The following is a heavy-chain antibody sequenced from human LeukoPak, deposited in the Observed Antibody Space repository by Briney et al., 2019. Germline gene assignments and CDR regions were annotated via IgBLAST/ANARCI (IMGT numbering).Heavy chain of an antibody. CDR3: ARDGVSGYYYYYMDV. V-gene: IGHV3-7*01. CDR2: VNQGATQK. CDR1: GFDFSTQW. Sequence: GGSLRLSCAASGFDFSTQWMSWVRQAPGKGLEWVAIVNQGATQKYYVDSVKGRFTISRDNAENSLYLQMNSLRAEDTAVYYCARDGVSGYYYYYMDVWGKGTTVTISS. J-gene: IGHJ6*03. D-gene: IGHD2-15*01.